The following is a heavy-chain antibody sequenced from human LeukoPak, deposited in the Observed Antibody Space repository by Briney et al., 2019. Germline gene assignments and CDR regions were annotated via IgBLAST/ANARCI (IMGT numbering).Heavy chain of an antibody. D-gene: IGHD3-3*01. J-gene: IGHJ4*02. Sequence: GASVKVSCKASGGTFSSYAISWVRQAPGQGLEWMGWISAYNGNTNYAQKLQGRVTMTTDTSTSTAYMELRSLRSDDTAVYYCARAIWSGYYSYYFDYWGQGTLVTVSS. V-gene: IGHV1-18*01. CDR3: ARAIWSGYYSYYFDY. CDR2: ISAYNGNT. CDR1: GGTFSSYA.